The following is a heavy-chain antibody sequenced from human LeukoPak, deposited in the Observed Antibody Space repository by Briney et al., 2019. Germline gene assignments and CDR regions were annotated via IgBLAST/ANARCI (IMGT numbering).Heavy chain of an antibody. CDR3: ARAAFRYSSGSPLLYYFDY. J-gene: IGHJ4*02. V-gene: IGHV4-61*02. CDR1: GGSISSGSYY. Sequence: PSETLSLTCTVSGGSISSGSYYWSWIRQPAGKGLEWIGRIYTSGSTNYNPSLKSRVTISVDTSKNHFSLRLSSVTAADTAVYYCARAAFRYSSGSPLLYYFDYWGQGTLVTVSS. D-gene: IGHD6-19*01. CDR2: IYTSGST.